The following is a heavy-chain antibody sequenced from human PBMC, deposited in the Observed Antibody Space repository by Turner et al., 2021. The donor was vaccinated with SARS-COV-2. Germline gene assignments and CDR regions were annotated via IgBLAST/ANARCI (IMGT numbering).Heavy chain of an antibody. Sequence: QLQLQESGPGLVKPSETLSLTCTVSGGSISSSRYYWGWIRQPPGKGLEWIGSMYYSGSTYYNPSLKSRVTTSVDTSKNQFSLKMSSVTAADTAVYYCASTVWLRGAFDIWGQGTMVTVSS. CDR1: GGSISSSRYY. CDR2: MYYSGST. CDR3: ASTVWLRGAFDI. D-gene: IGHD5-18*01. J-gene: IGHJ3*02. V-gene: IGHV4-39*01.